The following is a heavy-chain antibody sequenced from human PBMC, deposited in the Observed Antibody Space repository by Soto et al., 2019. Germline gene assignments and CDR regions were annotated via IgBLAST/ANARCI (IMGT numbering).Heavy chain of an antibody. CDR3: GRWTSGSPDC. J-gene: IGHJ4*02. D-gene: IGHD1-26*01. CDR2: TRNKANNYIT. CDR1: GFTLSDHY. Sequence: EVQLVESGGGLGQPGGSLRLSCAASGFTLSDHYMDWVRQAPGKGLEWLGRTRNKANNYITEYATSVKGRFTISGDDSKNSVYLQLNSLKSEDTAVYYCGRWTSGSPDCWGQGTLVTVSS. V-gene: IGHV3-72*01.